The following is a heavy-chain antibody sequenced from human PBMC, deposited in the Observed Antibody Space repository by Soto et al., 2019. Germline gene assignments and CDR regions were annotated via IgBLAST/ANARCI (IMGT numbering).Heavy chain of an antibody. CDR1: GFTVSSNY. CDR3: ARHLSIFGVVGPNWFDP. D-gene: IGHD3-3*01. V-gene: IGHV3-66*04. J-gene: IGHJ5*02. CDR2: IYSGGST. Sequence: EVQLVESGGGLVQPGGSLRLSCAASGFTVSSNYMSWVRQAPGKGMEWVSVIYSGGSTYYADSVKGRFTISRDNSKNTLYLQMNSLRAEDTAVYYCARHLSIFGVVGPNWFDPWGQGTLVTVSS.